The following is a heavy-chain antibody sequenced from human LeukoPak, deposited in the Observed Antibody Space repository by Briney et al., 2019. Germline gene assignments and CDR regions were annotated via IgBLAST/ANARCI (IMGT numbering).Heavy chain of an antibody. D-gene: IGHD1-26*01. J-gene: IGHJ4*02. V-gene: IGHV1-2*02. CDR1: GYTFTGYY. CDR3: ARGGSYSYYY. Sequence: ASVKVSCKASGYTFTGYYMHWVRQAPGQGLEWMGWINPNNGGTNYAQKFQGRVTMTRNTSISTAYMELSSLRSEDTAVYYCARGGSYSYYYWGQGTLVTVSS. CDR2: INPNNGGT.